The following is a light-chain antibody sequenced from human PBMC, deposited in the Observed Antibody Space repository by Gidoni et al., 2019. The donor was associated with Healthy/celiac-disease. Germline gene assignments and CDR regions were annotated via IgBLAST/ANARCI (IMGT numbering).Light chain of an antibody. V-gene: IGKV3-11*01. CDR2: DAS. CDR1: QSVSSS. CDR3: QQRSNWPPT. Sequence: EIVLTQSPATLSLSPGERATLSCRASQSVSSSLAGSQQKPGQAPRLLIYDASNRATGIPARFSGSGSGTDFTLTISSLEPEDFAVYYCQQRSNWPPTFGQGTKLEIK. J-gene: IGKJ2*01.